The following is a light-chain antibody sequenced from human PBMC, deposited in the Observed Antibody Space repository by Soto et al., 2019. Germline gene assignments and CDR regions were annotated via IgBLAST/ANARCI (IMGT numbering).Light chain of an antibody. V-gene: IGKV1-12*01. J-gene: IGKJ4*01. CDR3: PQGNTLPLT. Sequence: DIQMTKSPSWVSAYEGDRVAMSWRASQGINNWLAWYQQKPGKAPKLLIYAASSLQSGVRSRLSGSCCWTAFPITISSLQPEDFAPHYCPQGNTLPLTFGGGTKVDIK. CDR1: QGINNW. CDR2: AAS.